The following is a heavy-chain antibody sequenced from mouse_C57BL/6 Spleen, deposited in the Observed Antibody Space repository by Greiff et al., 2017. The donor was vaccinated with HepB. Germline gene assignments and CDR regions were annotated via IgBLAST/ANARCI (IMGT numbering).Heavy chain of an antibody. V-gene: IGHV1-69*01. J-gene: IGHJ3*01. CDR1: GYTFTSYW. Sequence: QVQLQQPGAELVMPGASVKLSCKASGYTFTSYWMHWVKQRPGQGLEWIGEIDPSDSYTNYNQKFKGKSTLTVDKSSSTAYMQLSSLTSEDSAVYYCAGDYGSSPAWFAYWGQGTLVTVSA. CDR2: IDPSDSYT. D-gene: IGHD1-1*01. CDR3: AGDYGSSPAWFAY.